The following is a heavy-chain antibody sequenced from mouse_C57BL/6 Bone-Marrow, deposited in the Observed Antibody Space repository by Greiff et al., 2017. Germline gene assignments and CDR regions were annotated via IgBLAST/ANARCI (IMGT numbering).Heavy chain of an antibody. V-gene: IGHV1-7*01. J-gene: IGHJ2*01. CDR2: INPSSGYT. Sequence: LVESGAELAKPGASVKLSCKASGYTFTSYWMHWVKQRPGQGLEWIGYINPSSGYTKYNQKFKDKATLTADKSSSTAYMQLSSLTYADSAVYYCSHYGYDPWGGDWGQGTTLTVSS. CDR1: GYTFTSYW. CDR3: SHYGYDPWGGD. D-gene: IGHD2-2*01.